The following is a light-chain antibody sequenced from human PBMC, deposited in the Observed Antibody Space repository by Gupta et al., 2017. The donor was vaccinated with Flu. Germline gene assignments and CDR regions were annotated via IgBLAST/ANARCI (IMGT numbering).Light chain of an antibody. J-gene: IGKJ2*02. V-gene: IGKV3-20*01. CDR1: QSVSSSY. Sequence: TLSVSPGERATLSCRASQSVSSSYLAWHQQTPGPARLLILYAVSSTATVPPGRFSGSSCRTFFPITISRLSDDASTVYCCHYYGSSPARTFGQGTKVEIK. CDR2: AVS. CDR3: HYYGSSPART.